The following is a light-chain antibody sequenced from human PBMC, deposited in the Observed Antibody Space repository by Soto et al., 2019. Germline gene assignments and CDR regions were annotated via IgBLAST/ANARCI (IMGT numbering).Light chain of an antibody. CDR2: GAY. Sequence: EIVMTQSPGSLSVSPGERVTLSCRASQSVGTNLAWYQQKPGQGPSLLIYGAYTRAIGIPARFSGSGSGTEFTLTISSLQSEDFAVYYCQQYQNWLTFGGGTKVEI. V-gene: IGKV3-15*01. CDR3: QQYQNWLT. J-gene: IGKJ4*01. CDR1: QSVGTN.